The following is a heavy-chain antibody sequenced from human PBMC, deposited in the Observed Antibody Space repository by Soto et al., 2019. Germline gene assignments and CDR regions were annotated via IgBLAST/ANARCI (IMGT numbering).Heavy chain of an antibody. CDR1: GGTFSSYT. V-gene: IGHV1-3*01. CDR2: INAGNGNT. J-gene: IGHJ5*02. Sequence: ASVKVPCKASGGTFSSYTISWVRQAPGQRLEWMGWINAGNGNTKYSQKYQGRVTITRDTSASTAYKKLSSLRSEDTAVYFCARDGGYSYGFWGWFDPWGQGTLVTVSS. CDR3: ARDGGYSYGFWGWFDP. D-gene: IGHD5-18*01.